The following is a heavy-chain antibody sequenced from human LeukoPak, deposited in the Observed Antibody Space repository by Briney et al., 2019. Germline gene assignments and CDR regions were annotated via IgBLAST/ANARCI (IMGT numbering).Heavy chain of an antibody. CDR3: ARGWRSLQSNQISPFDS. Sequence: ASVKVSCKASGYAFTDYGIGWVRQASGHGLEWLGWISGYTGATNYAQNLQARVTMTTDTATSSAYMELRSLTSDDTAMYYCARGWRSLQSNQISPFDSWGLGTLVTVSS. CDR1: GYAFTDYG. D-gene: IGHD5-24*01. J-gene: IGHJ4*02. V-gene: IGHV1-18*04. CDR2: ISGYTGAT.